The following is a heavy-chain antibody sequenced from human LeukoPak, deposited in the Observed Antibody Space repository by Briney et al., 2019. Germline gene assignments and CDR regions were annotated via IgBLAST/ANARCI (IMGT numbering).Heavy chain of an antibody. CDR2: IYYSGST. J-gene: IGHJ4*02. CDR3: ARKENVYYYFDY. V-gene: IGHV4-39*07. D-gene: IGHD3-10*01. Sequence: SETLSLTCTVSGGSISSSTYYWGWIRQPPGKGLEWIGSIYYSGSTYYNPSLKSRVTISIDTSKNQFSLKLSSVTAVDTAVYYCARKENVYYYFDYWGQGTLVTVSS. CDR1: GGSISSSTYY.